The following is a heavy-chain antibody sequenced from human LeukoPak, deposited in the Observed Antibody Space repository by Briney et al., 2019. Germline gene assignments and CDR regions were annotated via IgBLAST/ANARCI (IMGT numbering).Heavy chain of an antibody. CDR1: GGSFSGYY. CDR2: INHSGST. CDR3: ARESSGAYKNYGMDV. D-gene: IGHD1-26*01. V-gene: IGHV4-34*01. Sequence: SETLSLTCAVYGGSFSGYYWSWIRQPPGKGLEWIGEINHSGSTNYNPSLKSRVTISVDTSKNQFSLKLSSVTAADTAVYYCARESSGAYKNYGMDVWGQGTTVTVSS. J-gene: IGHJ6*02.